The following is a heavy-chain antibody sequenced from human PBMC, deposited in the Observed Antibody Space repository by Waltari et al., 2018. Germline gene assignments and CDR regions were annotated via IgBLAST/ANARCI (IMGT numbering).Heavy chain of an antibody. CDR2: IYHTGSH. CDR3: ARVKSGFDS. J-gene: IGHJ4*02. CDR1: GGSFTTNY. Sequence: QVQLKQWGAGLLKISETLSLTCEVYGGSFTTNYWSWIRQSPGKGLEWIGEIYHTGSHNYNPSLQNRVTISVDRSKSLFSLEVTSITAADAAIYYCARVKSGFDSWGQGTVVTVSS. V-gene: IGHV4-34*01.